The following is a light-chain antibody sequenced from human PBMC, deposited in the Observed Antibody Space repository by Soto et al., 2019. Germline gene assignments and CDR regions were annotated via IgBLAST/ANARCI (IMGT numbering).Light chain of an antibody. CDR3: QQYGRSPLLYT. CDR2: GAS. V-gene: IGKV3-20*01. Sequence: ENVLTQPPGTLSLSPGERATLSCRASQSVTSNFLAWYQQKPSQAPRLLIYGASTRAAGVPDRFSGSGSGTDFTLTITRLEPEDFAVYFCQQYGRSPLLYTFGQGTKLGVK. J-gene: IGKJ2*01. CDR1: QSVTSNF.